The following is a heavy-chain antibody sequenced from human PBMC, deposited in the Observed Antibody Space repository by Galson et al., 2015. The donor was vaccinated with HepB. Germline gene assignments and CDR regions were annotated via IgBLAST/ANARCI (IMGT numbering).Heavy chain of an antibody. Sequence: SLRLSCAVSEFTFSNAWMTWVRQAPGKGLEWVGRIKSKTDGGTIEYAAPVKGRFTISRDDSKNTLYLQMNSLKTEDTAVYYCTTVTRVRGPVWGQGTLVTVSS. CDR3: TTVTRVRGPV. D-gene: IGHD3-10*01. CDR2: IKSKTDGGTI. CDR1: EFTFSNAW. V-gene: IGHV3-15*01. J-gene: IGHJ4*02.